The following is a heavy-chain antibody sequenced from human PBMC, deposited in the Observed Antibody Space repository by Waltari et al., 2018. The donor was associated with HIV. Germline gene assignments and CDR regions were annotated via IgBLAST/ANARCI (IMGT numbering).Heavy chain of an antibody. Sequence: DVQLVESGGGLVKPGGSLRPAGAGSGFSSGYYSMNWVSQAPGKRLEWVSSISRYSRYIYYAVSVKGRFTISRDNASNSLFLQMNSLRADDTAVYYCVRGGEGTYGDYWGQGTLVTVSS. D-gene: IGHD3-16*01. V-gene: IGHV3-21*01. J-gene: IGHJ4*02. CDR2: ISRYSRYI. CDR3: VRGGEGTYGDY. CDR1: GFSSGYYS.